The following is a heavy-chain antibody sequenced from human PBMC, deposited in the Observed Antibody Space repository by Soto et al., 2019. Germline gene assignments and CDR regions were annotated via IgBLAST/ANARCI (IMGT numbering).Heavy chain of an antibody. CDR2: IYYSGLT. Sequence: SETLSLTCTVSGGPVSSGRYYWSWIRQPPGKGLEWIGYIYYSGLTNYSPSLKSRVAISIDTSKNQFSLILSSVTAADTAVYYCVRTPTSPRRFDSWGQGTLVTVSS. CDR3: VRTPTSPRRFDS. D-gene: IGHD2-15*01. J-gene: IGHJ5*01. CDR1: GGPVSSGRYY. V-gene: IGHV4-61*01.